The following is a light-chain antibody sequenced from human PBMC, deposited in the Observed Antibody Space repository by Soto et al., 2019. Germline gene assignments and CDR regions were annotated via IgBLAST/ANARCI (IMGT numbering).Light chain of an antibody. V-gene: IGKV4-1*01. CDR2: WAS. CDR3: QQYYSLPYT. CDR1: QTVLYNSDNKYY. J-gene: IGKJ2*01. Sequence: EIVMTQSPDSLAVSLGERATINCRSSQTVLYNSDNKYYLAWYQQKAGQPPKLLIYWASTRESGVPDRFSGSGSGTDFTLTISSLQAKDVAVYFCQQYYSLPYTFGQGTKLEIK.